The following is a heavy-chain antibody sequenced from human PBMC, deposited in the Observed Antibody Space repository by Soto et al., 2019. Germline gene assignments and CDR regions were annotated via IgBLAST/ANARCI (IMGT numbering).Heavy chain of an antibody. Sequence: EVQVLESGGGLGQPGGSLRLSCAASGFTFSSYTMAWVRQAPGKGLEWVSSISGSGGSPYYADSVQGRFTTSRDNYKNTVSLQMNSLRAEDTATYYCTKARCSGDTCFVPDYWGHGTLVIVSS. CDR3: TKARCSGDTCFVPDY. V-gene: IGHV3-23*01. CDR2: ISGSGGSP. J-gene: IGHJ4*01. CDR1: GFTFSSYT. D-gene: IGHD2-15*01.